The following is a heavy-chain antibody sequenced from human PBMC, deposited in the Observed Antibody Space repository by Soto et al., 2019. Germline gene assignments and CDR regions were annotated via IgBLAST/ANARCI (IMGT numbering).Heavy chain of an antibody. V-gene: IGHV2-5*02. Sequence: QITLKESGPTLVKPTQTLTLTCTFSGFSLSVSGVGVGWIRQPPGKALEWLALIYWDDDKRYSPSLKSRLTITKDTSKKQVVLTMTNMDPADTATYYCAHRRIAMTQNWFDPWGQGTLVTVSS. CDR3: AHRRIAMTQNWFDP. CDR1: GFSLSVSGVG. J-gene: IGHJ5*02. D-gene: IGHD6-13*01. CDR2: IYWDDDK.